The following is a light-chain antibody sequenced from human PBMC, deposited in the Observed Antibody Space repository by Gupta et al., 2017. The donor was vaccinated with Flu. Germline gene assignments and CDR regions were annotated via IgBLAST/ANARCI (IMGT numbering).Light chain of an antibody. V-gene: IGKV2-28*01. CDR1: QSRLHSSGYNY. CDR3: MQALQTPIT. J-gene: IGKJ5*01. CDR2: LGS. Sequence: ISCRSRQSRLHSSGYNYLDWFLQKPVQSPQLLFYLGSSRTSGVPDRFSGSGSGTDFTLKISRVEAEDVGVYYCMQALQTPITFGHGTRLDIK.